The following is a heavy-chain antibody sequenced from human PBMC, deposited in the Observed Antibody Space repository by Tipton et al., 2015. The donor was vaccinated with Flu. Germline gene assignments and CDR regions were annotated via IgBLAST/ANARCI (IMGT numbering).Heavy chain of an antibody. CDR3: ARERRIHFWSGYGNILDY. CDR2: IYYSGST. CDR1: GGSISSSSYY. V-gene: IGHV4-39*07. J-gene: IGHJ4*02. Sequence: TLSLTCTVSGGSISSSSYYWGWIRQPPGKGLEWIGSIYYSGSTYYNPSLKSRVTISVDTSKNQFSLKLSSVTAADTAVYYCARERRIHFWSGYGNILDYWGQGTLVTVSS. D-gene: IGHD3-3*02.